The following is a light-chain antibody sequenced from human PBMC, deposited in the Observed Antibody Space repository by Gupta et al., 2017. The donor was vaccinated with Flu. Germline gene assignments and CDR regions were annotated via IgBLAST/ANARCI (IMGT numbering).Light chain of an antibody. V-gene: IGLV2-8*01. CDR3: SSYAGSNNLV. J-gene: IGLJ3*02. CDR1: SSDVGGYNY. CDR2: EVS. Sequence: QSALTQPPPASGSPGPSVTISCTGTSSDVGGYNYVSWYQQHPGKAPKLMIYEVSKRPAGVPDRFSGPKSGNTASLTVSGLQAEDEADYYCSSYAGSNNLVFGGGTKLTVL.